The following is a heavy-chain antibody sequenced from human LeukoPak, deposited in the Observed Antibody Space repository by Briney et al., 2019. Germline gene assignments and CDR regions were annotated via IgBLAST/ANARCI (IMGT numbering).Heavy chain of an antibody. CDR2: ITGSGGTT. J-gene: IGHJ4*02. D-gene: IGHD7-27*01. CDR1: GFTFSRYS. Sequence: GGSLRLSCAASGFTFSRYSMNWVRKAPGKGLEWVSGITGSGGTTYYADSVKGRFTLSREHSKHTLYLQMNSQRAEDTAAYYCAKDGNWARVENCGPGNLVTVSS. V-gene: IGHV3-23*01. CDR3: AKDGNWARVEN.